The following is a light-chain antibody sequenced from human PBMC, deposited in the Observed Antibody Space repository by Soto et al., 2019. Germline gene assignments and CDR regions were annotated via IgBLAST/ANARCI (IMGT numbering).Light chain of an antibody. V-gene: IGKV3-15*01. CDR1: QSLSRN. J-gene: IGKJ1*01. Sequence: EIVMTQSPATLSVSPGARATLSCRASQSLSRNLAWYQHKPGQAPRLLIYGASTRASGIPARFSVSGSGTEFTHTISSLQYDYFAVYYCQQYNYWPPWTFGPGTKVEIK. CDR3: QQYNYWPPWT. CDR2: GAS.